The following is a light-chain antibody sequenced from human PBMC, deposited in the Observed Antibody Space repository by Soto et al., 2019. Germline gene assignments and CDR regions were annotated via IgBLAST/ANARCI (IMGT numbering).Light chain of an antibody. Sequence: ENVLTQSPGTLSLSPGERATLSCRASQSFSSSYLAWYQQRPGQAPRVLIYDASSRATGIPDRFSGSGSGTDFTLTISRLEPEDFAVYYCQLYGSSRAFGQGTKVDIK. CDR2: DAS. V-gene: IGKV3-20*01. CDR1: QSFSSSY. CDR3: QLYGSSRA. J-gene: IGKJ1*01.